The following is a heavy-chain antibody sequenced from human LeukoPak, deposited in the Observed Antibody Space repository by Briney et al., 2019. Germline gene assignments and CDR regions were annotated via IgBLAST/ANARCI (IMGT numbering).Heavy chain of an antibody. V-gene: IGHV4-31*03. CDR3: ARVEPSLYNYFDY. CDR2: IYYSGST. CDR1: GGSLSSGGYY. D-gene: IGHD1-1*01. J-gene: IGHJ4*02. Sequence: SETLSLTCTVSGGSLSSGGYYWSWIRQHPGKGLECIGYIYYSGSTYYNPSLKSRVTISVDTSKNQFSLKLSSVTAADTAVYYCARVEPSLYNYFDYWGQGTLVTVSS.